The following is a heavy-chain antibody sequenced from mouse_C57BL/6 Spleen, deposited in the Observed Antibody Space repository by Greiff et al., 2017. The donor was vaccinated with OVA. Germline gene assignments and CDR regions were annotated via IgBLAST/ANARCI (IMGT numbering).Heavy chain of an antibody. CDR3: ATGGSSFYAMDY. Sequence: VKLQQPGAELVRPGSSVKLSCKASGYTFTSYWMHWVKQRPIQGLEWIGNIDPSDSETHYNQKFKDKATLTVDKSSSTAYMQLSSLTSEDSAVYYCATGGSSFYAMDYWGQGTSVTVSS. CDR1: GYTFTSYW. CDR2: IDPSDSET. D-gene: IGHD1-1*01. V-gene: IGHV1-52*01. J-gene: IGHJ4*01.